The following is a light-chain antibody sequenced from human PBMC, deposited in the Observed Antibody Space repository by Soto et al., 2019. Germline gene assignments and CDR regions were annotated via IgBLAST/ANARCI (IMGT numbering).Light chain of an antibody. CDR2: KAS. CDR1: QTISSW. Sequence: DIQIAQSPSTLSASVRDRVTITFRASQTISSWLAWFQQRPGRAPKFLIYKASSLKNGVPLRFSGSGSGTQFTLTNSSLQPDDFATYYCQQYNSYWTFGQGTKVDIK. CDR3: QQYNSYWT. V-gene: IGKV1-5*03. J-gene: IGKJ1*01.